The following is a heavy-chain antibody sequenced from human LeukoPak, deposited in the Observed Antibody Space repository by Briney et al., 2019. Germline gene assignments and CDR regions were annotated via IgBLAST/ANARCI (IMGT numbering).Heavy chain of an antibody. Sequence: GASVKVSCKASGYTFTSYGISWVRQAPGQGLEWMGWISAYNGNTNYAQKLQGRVTMTTDTSTSTAYMELRSLRSDDTAVYYCARLTENYDILAGPVYYYYMDVWGKGPRSPSP. CDR1: GYTFTSYG. J-gene: IGHJ6*03. CDR2: ISAYNGNT. V-gene: IGHV1-18*01. CDR3: ARLTENYDILAGPVYYYYMDV. D-gene: IGHD3-9*01.